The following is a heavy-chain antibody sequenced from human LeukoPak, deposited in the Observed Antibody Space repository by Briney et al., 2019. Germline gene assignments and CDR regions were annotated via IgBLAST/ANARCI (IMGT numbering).Heavy chain of an antibody. CDR1: GFTFSSYG. D-gene: IGHD4-23*01. CDR2: IRYDGSNK. V-gene: IGHV3-30*02. J-gene: IGHJ5*02. Sequence: PGGTLRLSCAASGFTFSSYGMSWVRQAPGKGLEWVAFIRYDGSNKYYADSVKGRFTISRDNSKNTLYLQMNSLRAEDTAVYYCATFSYAGNAGGSVGPWGQGTLVTVSS. CDR3: ATFSYAGNAGGSVGP.